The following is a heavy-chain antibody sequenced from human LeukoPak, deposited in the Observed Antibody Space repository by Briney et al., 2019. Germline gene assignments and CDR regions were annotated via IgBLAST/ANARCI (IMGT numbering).Heavy chain of an antibody. CDR3: ASSITLIRGVIIAAYDDFDY. CDR1: GFTFSSYE. V-gene: IGHV3-48*03. D-gene: IGHD3-10*01. Sequence: GGSLRLSCAASGFTFSSYEMNWVRQAPGKGLEWVSYISSSGSTIHYADSVKGRFTISRDNAKNSLYLQMNSLRAEDTAVYFCASSITLIRGVIIAAYDDFDYWGQGTLVTVSS. J-gene: IGHJ4*02. CDR2: ISSSGSTI.